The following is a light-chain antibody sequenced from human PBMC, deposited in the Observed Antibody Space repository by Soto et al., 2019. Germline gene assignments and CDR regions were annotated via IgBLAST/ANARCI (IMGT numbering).Light chain of an antibody. CDR2: EVS. CDR1: ISDVGGYNY. V-gene: IGLV2-14*01. Sequence: QSALTQPASVSGSPGQSITISCTGTISDVGGYNYVSWYQHHPGKAPKLMIYEVSNRPSGVSNRFSGSKSGSTASLTISGLQAEDEADYYCSSYTSSSTPWVFGGGTKLTVL. CDR3: SSYTSSSTPWV. J-gene: IGLJ3*02.